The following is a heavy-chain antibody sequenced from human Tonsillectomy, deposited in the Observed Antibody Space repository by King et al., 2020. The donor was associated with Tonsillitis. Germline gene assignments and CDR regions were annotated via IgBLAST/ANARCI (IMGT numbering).Heavy chain of an antibody. D-gene: IGHD4-17*01. CDR1: GYTFTSYG. Sequence: QLVQSGAEVKKPGASVKVSCKASGYTFTSYGISWVRQAPGQGLEWMGWISAYNGNTNYAQKLQGRVTMTTDTSTSTAYMELRSLRSDDTAVYYLARVPVAGAPTVTTSRKFDPWGQGTLVTVSS. CDR2: ISAYNGNT. V-gene: IGHV1-18*04. CDR3: ARVPVAGAPTVTTSRKFDP. J-gene: IGHJ5*02.